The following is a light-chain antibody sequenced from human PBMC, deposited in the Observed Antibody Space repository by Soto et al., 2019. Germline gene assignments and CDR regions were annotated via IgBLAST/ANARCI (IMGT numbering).Light chain of an antibody. CDR1: QSISMY. Sequence: DIQMTQSPSSLSASVGDRVTITCRASQSISMYLNWYQQKPGKAPELLIYAASRLQSGVPSRFSASGSGTDFTLTISSLQPEDFATYDCQQSYSTPYTFGQGTKLEIK. V-gene: IGKV1-39*01. J-gene: IGKJ2*01. CDR3: QQSYSTPYT. CDR2: AAS.